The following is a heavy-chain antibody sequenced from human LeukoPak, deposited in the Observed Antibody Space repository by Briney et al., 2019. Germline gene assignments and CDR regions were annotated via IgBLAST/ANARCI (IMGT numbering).Heavy chain of an antibody. CDR2: IYYSGST. Sequence: SETLSLTCTVSGGSISSSSYYWGWIRQPPGKGLEWIGSIYYSGSTYYNPSLKSRVTISVDTSKNQFSLKLSSVTAADTAVYYCAREFVMITFGGVIVRNYFDYWGQGTLVTVSS. CDR3: AREFVMITFGGVIVRNYFDY. CDR1: GGSISSSSYY. D-gene: IGHD3-16*02. V-gene: IGHV4-39*07. J-gene: IGHJ4*02.